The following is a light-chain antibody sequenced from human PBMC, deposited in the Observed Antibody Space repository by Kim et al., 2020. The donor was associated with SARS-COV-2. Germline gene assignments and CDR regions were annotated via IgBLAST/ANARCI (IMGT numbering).Light chain of an antibody. CDR2: LERSGSH. V-gene: IGLV4-60*03. CDR1: SGHSTYL. CDR3: ETCDSNSLV. Sequence: SVKLTCTLSSGHSTYLFAWHQQQPGQAPRYLMRLERSGSHPKGSGVPDRFSGSSSGADRSLTISNPQSEAEADYYCETCDSNSLVFGGGTQLTVL. J-gene: IGLJ3*02.